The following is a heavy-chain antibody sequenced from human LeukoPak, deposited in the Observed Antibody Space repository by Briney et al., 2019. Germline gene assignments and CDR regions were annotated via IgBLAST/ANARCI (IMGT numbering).Heavy chain of an antibody. CDR1: GGSISSSSYY. CDR2: IYYSGST. J-gene: IGHJ4*02. V-gene: IGHV4-39*07. CDR3: AREADGSMAVGPHHLWFGENGMGY. D-gene: IGHD3-10*01. Sequence: ASETLSLTCTVSGGSISSSSYYWGWIRQPPGKGLEWIGSIYYSGSTYYNPSLKSRVTISVDTSKNQFSLKLSSVTAADTAVYYCAREADGSMAVGPHHLWFGENGMGYWGQGTLVTVSS.